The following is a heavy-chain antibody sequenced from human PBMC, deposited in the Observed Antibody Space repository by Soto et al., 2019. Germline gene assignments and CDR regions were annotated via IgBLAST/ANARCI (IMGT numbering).Heavy chain of an antibody. V-gene: IGHV3-15*07. D-gene: IGHD1-26*01. Sequence: GSLRLSCAASGFTFSNAWMNWVRQAPGKGLEWVGRIKSKTDGGTTDYAAPVKGRFTISRDDSKNTLYLQMNSLKTEDTAVYYCTTRVIVGATYGMDVWGQGTTVTVSS. CDR1: GFTFSNAW. CDR3: TTRVIVGATYGMDV. CDR2: IKSKTDGGTT. J-gene: IGHJ6*02.